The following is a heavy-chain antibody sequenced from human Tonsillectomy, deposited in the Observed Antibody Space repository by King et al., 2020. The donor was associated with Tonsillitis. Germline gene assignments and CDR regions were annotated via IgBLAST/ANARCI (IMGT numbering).Heavy chain of an antibody. J-gene: IGHJ5*02. CDR3: ATTEGP. V-gene: IGHV4-34*01. CDR1: GGSFSGYY. CDR2: INHSGSA. Sequence: VQLQQWGAGLLKPSETLSLTSAVYGGSFSGYYWNWIRQPPGKGLEWIGEINHSGSANYNPSLKSRVTVSVDTSKNQFSLKLSSVTAADTAVYYCATTEGPWGQGSLVTVSS.